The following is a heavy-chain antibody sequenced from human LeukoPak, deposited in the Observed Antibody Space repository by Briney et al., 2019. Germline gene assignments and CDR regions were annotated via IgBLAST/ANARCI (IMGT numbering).Heavy chain of an antibody. CDR3: AKVRYYDSSGGGLDY. V-gene: IGHV1-2*02. Sequence: ASVKVSCKASGYTFTGYYMHWVRQAPGQGLEWMGWINPNSGGTNYAQKFQGRVTMTRDTSISTAYMELSRLRSDDTAVYYCAKVRYYDSSGGGLDYWGQGTLVTVSS. CDR1: GYTFTGYY. CDR2: INPNSGGT. D-gene: IGHD3-22*01. J-gene: IGHJ4*02.